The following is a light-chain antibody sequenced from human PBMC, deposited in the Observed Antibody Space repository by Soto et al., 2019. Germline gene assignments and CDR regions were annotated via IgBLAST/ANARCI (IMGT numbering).Light chain of an antibody. CDR2: EGS. CDR3: CSYAGSYV. Sequence: QSALTQPASVSGSPGQSITITISCTGSSSDVGSYNLVSWHQKNPGKAPKLMIYEGSKRPSGVSNRFSGSKSGNTASLTISGLQAEDEADYYCCSYAGSYVFGTGTKVTVL. V-gene: IGLV2-23*01. CDR1: SSDVGSYNL. J-gene: IGLJ1*01.